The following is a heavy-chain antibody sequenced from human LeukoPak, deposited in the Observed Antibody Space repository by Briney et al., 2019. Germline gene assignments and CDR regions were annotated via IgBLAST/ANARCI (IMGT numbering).Heavy chain of an antibody. CDR1: GFTFSSYA. V-gene: IGHV3-23*01. CDR2: ISGSGGST. D-gene: IGHD3-3*02. CDR3: AKPTQISPYYYYGMDV. Sequence: PGGSLRLSCAASGFTFSSYAMSWVRQAPGKGLEWVSAISGSGGSTYYADSVKGRFTISRDNSKNTLYLQMNSLRAEDTAVYYCAKPTQISPYYYYGMDVWGQGTTVSVSS. J-gene: IGHJ6*01.